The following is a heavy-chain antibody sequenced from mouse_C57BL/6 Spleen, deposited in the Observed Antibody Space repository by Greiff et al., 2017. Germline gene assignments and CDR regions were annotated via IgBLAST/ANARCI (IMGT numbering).Heavy chain of an antibody. J-gene: IGHJ2*01. CDR1: GYTFTSYT. CDR2: INPSSGYT. CDR3: ARSGSNTTVFFGC. V-gene: IGHV1-4*01. Sequence: VQLQQSGAELARPGASVKMSCKASGYTFTSYTMHWVKQRPGQGLEWIGYINPSSGYTKYNQKFKDKATLTADKSSSTAYMQLSSLTSEDSAVYYCARSGSNTTVFFGCWGQGTTLTVSS. D-gene: IGHD1-1*01.